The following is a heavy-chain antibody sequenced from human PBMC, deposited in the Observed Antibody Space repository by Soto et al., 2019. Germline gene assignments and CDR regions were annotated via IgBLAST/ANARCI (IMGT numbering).Heavy chain of an antibody. CDR1: GYSFTSYW. CDR2: IYPGDSDT. V-gene: IGHV5-51*01. CDR3: ARRLFGSSWYSGNYFDY. Sequence: PGESLKISCKGSGYSFTSYWIGWVRQMPGKGLEWMGIIYPGDSDTRYSPSFQGQVTISADKSISTAYLQWSSLKASDTAMYYCARRLFGSSWYSGNYFDYWGQGTLVTVSS. D-gene: IGHD6-13*01. J-gene: IGHJ4*02.